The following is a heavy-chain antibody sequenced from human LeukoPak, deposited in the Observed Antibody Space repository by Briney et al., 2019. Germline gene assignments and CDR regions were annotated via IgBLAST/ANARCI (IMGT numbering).Heavy chain of an antibody. CDR1: GYTFTSYG. D-gene: IGHD6-13*01. J-gene: IGHJ6*02. CDR2: ISAYNGNT. Sequence: ASVKVSCKASGYTFTSYGISWVRQAPGQGLEWMGWISAYNGNTNCAQKLQGRVTMTTDTSTSTAYMELRSLRSDDTAVYYCARAHSSSWYPSLGYYYYYGMDVWGQGTTVTVSS. V-gene: IGHV1-18*01. CDR3: ARAHSSSWYPSLGYYYYYGMDV.